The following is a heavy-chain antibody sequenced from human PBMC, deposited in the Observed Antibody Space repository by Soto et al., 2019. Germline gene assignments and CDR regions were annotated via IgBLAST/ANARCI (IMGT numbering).Heavy chain of an antibody. CDR2: ISYDGSNK. J-gene: IGHJ1*01. V-gene: IGHV3-30*18. CDR3: AKGRLWRYCSGGSCYYEYFQH. D-gene: IGHD2-15*01. Sequence: QVQLVESGGGVVQPGRSLRLSCAASGFTFSSYGMHWVRQAPGKGLEWVAVISYDGSNKYYADSVKGRFTTSRDNSKNPLYLQMNSRRAEDTAVYYCAKGRLWRYCSGGSCYYEYFQHWGQGTLVTVSS. CDR1: GFTFSSYG.